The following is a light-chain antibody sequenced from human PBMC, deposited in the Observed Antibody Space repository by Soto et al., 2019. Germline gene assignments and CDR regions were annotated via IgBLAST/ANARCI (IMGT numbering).Light chain of an antibody. CDR3: RSYTSSSTLYG. J-gene: IGLJ1*01. CDR1: SSDVGGYNY. Sequence: QSALTQPASVSGSPGQSITISCTGTSSDVGGYNYVSWYQQHPGKAPKLMIYEVSNRPSGVSNRFSGSKSGNTASLTISGLQAEYEADYYCRSYTSSSTLYGFGTGTKLTVL. V-gene: IGLV2-14*01. CDR2: EVS.